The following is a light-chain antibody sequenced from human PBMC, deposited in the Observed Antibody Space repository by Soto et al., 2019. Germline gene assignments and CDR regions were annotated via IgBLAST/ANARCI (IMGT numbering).Light chain of an antibody. J-gene: IGKJ2*01. CDR1: LPISNY. V-gene: IGKV1-27*01. CDR2: AAS. CDR3: HQYNHWPPLYS. Sequence: DIQMTQSPSSLSASVGDRVTITCRASLPISNYLAWYQQKPGKIPNLLIYAASTLQAGVPSRFSGSGSGTEFTLTIAGLQSEDIAIYYCHQYNHWPPLYSFGQGTRLEIK.